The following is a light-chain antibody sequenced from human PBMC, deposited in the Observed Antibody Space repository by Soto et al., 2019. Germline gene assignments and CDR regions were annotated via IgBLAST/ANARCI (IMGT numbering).Light chain of an antibody. CDR3: SSYAGGPLV. CDR2: EVS. V-gene: IGLV2-8*01. Sequence: QSVLTQPPSASGSLGQSVIISCTGTSSDVGGYNYVSWHQQHPGKAPKLMIYEVSKRPSGVPDRFSGSKSGNTASLTVSGLQAEDEADYYCSSYAGGPLVFGGGTKVTVL. CDR1: SSDVGGYNY. J-gene: IGLJ2*01.